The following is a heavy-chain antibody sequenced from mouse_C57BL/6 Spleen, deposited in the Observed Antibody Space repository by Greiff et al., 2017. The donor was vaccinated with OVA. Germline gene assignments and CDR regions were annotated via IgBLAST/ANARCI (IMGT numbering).Heavy chain of an antibody. Sequence: VQLQQPGTELVKPGASVKLSCKASGYTFTSYWMHWVKQRPGQGLEWIGNINPSNGGTNYNEKFKSKATLTVDKSSSTAYMQLSSLTSEDSAVYYCASYGSSYVPSMDYWGQGTSVTVSS. V-gene: IGHV1-53*01. CDR1: GYTFTSYW. J-gene: IGHJ4*01. D-gene: IGHD1-1*01. CDR3: ASYGSSYVPSMDY. CDR2: INPSNGGT.